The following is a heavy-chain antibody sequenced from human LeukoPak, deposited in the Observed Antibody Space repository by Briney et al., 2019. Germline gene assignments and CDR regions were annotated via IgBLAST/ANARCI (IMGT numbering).Heavy chain of an antibody. CDR3: ARWGVWGSYLISDY. V-gene: IGHV3-7*01. CDR2: IKYDGSEK. Sequence: GGSLRLSCAASGFTFSSYAMSWVRQAPGKGLEWVANIKYDGSEKHYVDSVKGRFTISRDNAKNSLYLQMNSLRDEDTALYYCARWGVWGSYLISDYWGQGTLVTVSS. J-gene: IGHJ4*02. D-gene: IGHD3-16*02. CDR1: GFTFSSYA.